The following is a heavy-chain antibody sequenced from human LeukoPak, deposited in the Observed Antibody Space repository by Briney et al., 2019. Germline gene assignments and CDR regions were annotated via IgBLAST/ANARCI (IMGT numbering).Heavy chain of an antibody. CDR2: IRDDGSNK. Sequence: PGGSLRLSCAASGFTFSSYGMHWVRQAPGKGLEWVAFIRDDGSNKYYADSVKGRFTISRDNSKDTLYLQMNSLRAEDTAVYYCAKDGVAARLGGDYWGQGTLVTVSS. D-gene: IGHD6-6*01. CDR1: GFTFSSYG. V-gene: IGHV3-30*02. CDR3: AKDGVAARLGGDY. J-gene: IGHJ4*02.